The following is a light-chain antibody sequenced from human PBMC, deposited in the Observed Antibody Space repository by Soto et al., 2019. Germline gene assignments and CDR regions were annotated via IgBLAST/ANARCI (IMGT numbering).Light chain of an antibody. J-gene: IGKJ1*01. CDR2: KAS. CDR1: QSISSW. CDR3: QQYDSYSRT. Sequence: DVQMTQSPSTLSASVGDRVTITCRASQSISSWLAWYQQKPGKAPKLLIYKASSLESGVPSRFSGGGSGTDFTFTISSLQPEDIATYYCQQYDSYSRTFGQGTKVDIK. V-gene: IGKV1-5*03.